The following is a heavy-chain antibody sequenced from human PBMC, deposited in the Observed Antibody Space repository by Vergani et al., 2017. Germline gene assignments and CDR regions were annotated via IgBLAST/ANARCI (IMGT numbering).Heavy chain of an antibody. D-gene: IGHD6-19*01. Sequence: EVQLLESGGGLVKPGGSLRLSCAASGFTFSSYSMNWVRQAPGKGLEWVSSISSSSSYIYYADSVKGRFTISRDNAKNSLYLQMNSLRAEDTAVYYCARDILAVASGMDVWGQGTTVTVSS. CDR3: ARDILAVASGMDV. J-gene: IGHJ6*02. CDR2: ISSSSSYI. V-gene: IGHV3-21*01. CDR1: GFTFSSYS.